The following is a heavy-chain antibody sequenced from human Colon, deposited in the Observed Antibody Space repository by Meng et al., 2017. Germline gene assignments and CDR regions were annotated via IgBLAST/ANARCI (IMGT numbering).Heavy chain of an antibody. CDR3: ARSAPLDP. V-gene: IGHV1-18*01. CDR2: ISPYNENT. D-gene: IGHD1-14*01. Sequence: ASVKVSCKASGYTFINFGISWVRQAPGQGLEWIGWISPYNENTNIAQEFQGRVIMTTERSTNTAYLELTRLTSDDTAVYLCARSAPLDPWGQGTLVTVSS. J-gene: IGHJ5*02. CDR1: GYTFINFG.